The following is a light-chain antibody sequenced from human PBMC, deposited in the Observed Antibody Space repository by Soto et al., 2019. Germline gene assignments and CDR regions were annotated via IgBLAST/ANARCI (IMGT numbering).Light chain of an antibody. Sequence: EIVLTQSPGTLSLSPGERATLSCRASQSVSSSYLAWYQQKPGQAPRLLIYGASSRATGIPDRFSGSGSGTDFTLTISRLEPEDFAVYYCQLGVTVGQGTRLEIK. CDR1: QSVSSSY. J-gene: IGKJ5*01. CDR2: GAS. V-gene: IGKV3-20*01. CDR3: QLGVT.